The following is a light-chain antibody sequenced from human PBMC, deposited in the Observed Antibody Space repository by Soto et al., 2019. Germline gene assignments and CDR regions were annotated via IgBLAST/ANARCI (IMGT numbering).Light chain of an antibody. J-gene: IGKJ1*01. Sequence: EILITQSPATLSVSPGETTRLSCRASQSINSDVAWYQQKVGQTPRPLIHGASTRATGIAARFSGSGSETDFTLTISRLEPEDLAVYYCQQYGSSRTFGQGTRWIS. CDR1: QSINSD. CDR2: GAS. V-gene: IGKV3-20*01. CDR3: QQYGSSRT.